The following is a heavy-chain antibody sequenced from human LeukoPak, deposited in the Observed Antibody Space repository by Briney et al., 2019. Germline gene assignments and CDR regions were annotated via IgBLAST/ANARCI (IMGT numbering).Heavy chain of an antibody. CDR2: IHPEGNEK. CDR1: GFTFSNLW. V-gene: IGHV3-7*04. Sequence: GGSLRLSFAVSGFTFSNLWMSRVRQAPGRGLEWVANIHPEGNEKYHVESVKGRFTISRDNAKNSLFLQMNGLRVEDTAVYYCARGDAFSGDHWGQGTLVTVSP. J-gene: IGHJ4*02. CDR3: ARGDAFSGDH.